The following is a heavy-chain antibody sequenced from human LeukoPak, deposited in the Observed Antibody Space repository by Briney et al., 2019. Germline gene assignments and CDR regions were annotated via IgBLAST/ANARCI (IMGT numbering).Heavy chain of an antibody. CDR3: AVKERGYSYGYYGY. V-gene: IGHV4-38-2*02. CDR2: ICHSGST. D-gene: IGHD5-18*01. J-gene: IGHJ4*02. Sequence: SETLSLTCTVSGYSISSGYYWGWIRQPPGKGLEWIGSICHSGSTYYNPSLKSRVTISVDTSKNQFSLKLSSVTAADTAVYYCAVKERGYSYGYYGYWGQGTLVTVSS. CDR1: GYSISSGYY.